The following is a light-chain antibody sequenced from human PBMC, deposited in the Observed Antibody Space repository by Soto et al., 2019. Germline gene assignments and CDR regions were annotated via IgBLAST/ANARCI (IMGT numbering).Light chain of an antibody. CDR3: QQYNKWPLT. V-gene: IGKV3-15*01. CDR2: GAS. CDR1: ESVRYRY. Sequence: MVLTPSPGTLSLTPGERATLSCRASESVRYRYLAWYRQKPGQAPSLLIDGASTRAAGIRPRFSGSGSGTEFTLTISSLQSEDFAVYYCQQYNKWPLTFGGGTKVDIK. J-gene: IGKJ4*01.